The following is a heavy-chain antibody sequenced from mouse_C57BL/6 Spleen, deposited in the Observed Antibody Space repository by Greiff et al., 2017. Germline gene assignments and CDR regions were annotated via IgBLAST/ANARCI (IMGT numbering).Heavy chain of an antibody. J-gene: IGHJ2*01. CDR2: INPNYGTT. CDR1: GYSFTDYN. Sequence: LQESGPELVKPGASVKISCKASGYSFTDYNMNWVKQSNGKSLEWIGVINPNYGTTSYNQKFKGKDTLTVDQSSSTAYMQLNSLTSEDSAVYYCARSEWDEIWYYFDYWGQGTTLTVAS. V-gene: IGHV1-39*01. D-gene: IGHD1-1*02. CDR3: ARSEWDEIWYYFDY.